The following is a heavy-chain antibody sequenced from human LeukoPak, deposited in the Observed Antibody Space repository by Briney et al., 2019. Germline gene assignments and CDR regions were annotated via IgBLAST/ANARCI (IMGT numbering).Heavy chain of an antibody. CDR2: ISNDETKK. J-gene: IGHJ4*02. CDR3: ASRKPDDDTGSWYRPFDS. V-gene: IGHV3-30-3*01. D-gene: IGHD6-13*01. Sequence: AGGSLRLSCAASGFTFSTYAMYWVRQAPGKGLEWVAVISNDETKKDYADSVKGRFSISRDNSWNTLYLQMSSLRDEDTAVYYCASRKPDDDTGSWYRPFDSWGQGTLVTVSS. CDR1: GFTFSTYA.